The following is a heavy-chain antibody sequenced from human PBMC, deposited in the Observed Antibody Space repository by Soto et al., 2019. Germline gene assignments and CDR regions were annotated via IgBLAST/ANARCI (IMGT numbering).Heavy chain of an antibody. Sequence: QVQLVQSGAEVKKPGASVQVSCKASGYTFTSYDINWVRQATGQGLEWMGWMNPNSGNTGYAQKFQGRVTMTRNTSISTGYMELGSLRSEDTAVYYCARAICTGCRRGDFDYWGQGTLVTVSS. CDR3: ARAICTGCRRGDFDY. CDR1: GYTFTSYD. V-gene: IGHV1-8*01. CDR2: MNPNSGNT. D-gene: IGHD2-8*02. J-gene: IGHJ4*02.